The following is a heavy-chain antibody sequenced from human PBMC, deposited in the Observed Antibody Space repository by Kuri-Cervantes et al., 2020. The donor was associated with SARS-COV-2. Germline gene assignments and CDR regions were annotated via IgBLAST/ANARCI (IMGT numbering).Heavy chain of an antibody. CDR3: ARVRALCGGDCYSANDAFDI. D-gene: IGHD2-21*02. J-gene: IGHJ3*02. CDR1: GFTFSSYA. Sequence: GGSLRLSCAASGFTFSSYAMHWVRQAPGKGLEWVAVISYDGSNKYYADSVKSRFTISRDNSKNTLYLQMNSLRVEDTAVYYCARVRALCGGDCYSANDAFDIWGQGTMVTVSS. CDR2: ISYDGSNK. V-gene: IGHV3-30-3*01.